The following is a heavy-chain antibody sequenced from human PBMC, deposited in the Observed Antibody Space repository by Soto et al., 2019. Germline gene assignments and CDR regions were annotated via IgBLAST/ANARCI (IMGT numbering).Heavy chain of an antibody. J-gene: IGHJ3*02. CDR3: ARRDFEPFDI. CDR2: ISGSGGST. Sequence: PGGSLILSCAASGFTFSSYSMNWVRQAPGKGLEWVSAISGSGGSTYYADSVKGRFTISRDNSKNTLYLQMNSLRAEDPAVYYCARRDFEPFDIWGQGTRATVSS. CDR1: GFTFSSYS. D-gene: IGHD3-3*01. V-gene: IGHV3-23*01.